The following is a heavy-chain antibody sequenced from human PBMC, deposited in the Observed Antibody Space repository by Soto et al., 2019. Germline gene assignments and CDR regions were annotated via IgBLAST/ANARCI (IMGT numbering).Heavy chain of an antibody. D-gene: IGHD5-12*01. CDR3: ARAGVATTKTDY. CDR2: ISGSGGST. Sequence: GGSLRLSCAASGFTFSSYAMSWVRQAPGKGLEWVSAISGSGGSTYYADSVKGRFTISRDNSKNTLYLQMNSLRAEDTAVYYCARAGVATTKTDYWGQGTLVTVSS. J-gene: IGHJ4*02. CDR1: GFTFSSYA. V-gene: IGHV3-23*01.